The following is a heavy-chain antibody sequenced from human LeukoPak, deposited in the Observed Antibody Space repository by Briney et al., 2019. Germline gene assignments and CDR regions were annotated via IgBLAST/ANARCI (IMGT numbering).Heavy chain of an antibody. V-gene: IGHV5-51*01. Sequence: PGESLQISCQGSGSSFTSYWIGWVRQVPGKGLAWMGIIYPGDSDTRYSLSFQGQVTISADKSISTAYLQWSSLKASDTAMYYCARQGDYDFWSGPNEYFQHWGQGTLVTVSS. D-gene: IGHD3-3*01. CDR3: ARQGDYDFWSGPNEYFQH. J-gene: IGHJ1*01. CDR1: GSSFTSYW. CDR2: IYPGDSDT.